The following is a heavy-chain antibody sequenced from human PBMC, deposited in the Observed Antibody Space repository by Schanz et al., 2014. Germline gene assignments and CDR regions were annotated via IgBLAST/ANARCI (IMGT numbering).Heavy chain of an antibody. V-gene: IGHV1-69*02. J-gene: IGHJ3*02. CDR3: ARGGGPEDVFDI. CDR1: GYTFTGYY. CDR2: IIPILGIA. Sequence: VQLEQSGAEVKKPGASVKVSCKASGYTFTGYYMHWVRQAPGQGLEWMGRIIPILGIATYAQKFQGRLTITADKSTSTAYMELSSLRSDDTAVYYCARGGGPEDVFDIWGQGTTVTVSS. D-gene: IGHD2-15*01.